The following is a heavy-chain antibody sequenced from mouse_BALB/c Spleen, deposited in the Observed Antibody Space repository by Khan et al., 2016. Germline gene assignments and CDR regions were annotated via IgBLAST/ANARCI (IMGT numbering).Heavy chain of an antibody. CDR1: GYTFTNYG. CDR3: ARYRYYYGSRRYFDV. D-gene: IGHD1-1*01. J-gene: IGHJ1*01. CDR2: INTYSGES. Sequence: QIQLVQSGPELKRPGKTVKISCKASGYTFTNYGINWVKQAPGKGLKWMGWINTYSGESTYADDFKGRFAFSLEISANTAYLQINNLKNGNTATYFYARYRYYYGSRRYFDVWSAGTTVTVSS. V-gene: IGHV9-3-1*01.